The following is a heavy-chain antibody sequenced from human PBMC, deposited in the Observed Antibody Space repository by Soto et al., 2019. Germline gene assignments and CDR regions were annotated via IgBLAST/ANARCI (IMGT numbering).Heavy chain of an antibody. D-gene: IGHD4-4*01. CDR1: GYSFTSYW. J-gene: IGHJ3*02. CDR3: ARVTTEGSMAFDI. CDR2: IHPGDSDT. Sequence: PGESLKISCKGSGYSFTSYWIGWVRQMPGKGLEWMGIIHPGDSDTRYSPSFQGQVTISADKSISTAYLQWSSLKASDTAMCYCARVTTEGSMAFDIWGQGTMVTVSS. V-gene: IGHV5-51*01.